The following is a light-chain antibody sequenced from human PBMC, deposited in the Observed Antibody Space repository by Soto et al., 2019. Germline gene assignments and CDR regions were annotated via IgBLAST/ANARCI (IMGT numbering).Light chain of an antibody. J-gene: IGKJ3*01. CDR2: GAS. V-gene: IGKV3-15*01. CDR1: QSIGSY. CDR3: QQYNNWPSHIT. Sequence: EIVLTQSPATLSLSPGERATLSCRASQSIGSYLAWYQQKPGQAPRLLIYGASTRATGIPARFSGSGSGTEFTLTISSLQSEDFAVYYCQQYNNWPSHITFGPGTKVDIK.